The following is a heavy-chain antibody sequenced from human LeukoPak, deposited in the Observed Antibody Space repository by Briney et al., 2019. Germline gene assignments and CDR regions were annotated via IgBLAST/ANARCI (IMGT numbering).Heavy chain of an antibody. Sequence: GGSLRLSCAASGFTFSSYWMSWVRQAPGKGLEWVANIKQDGSEKYNVDSVKGRFTISRDNAKNSLYLQMNSLRAEDTAVYYCARDKDRKGRDYYYYGMDVWGQGTTVTASS. CDR2: IKQDGSEK. CDR3: ARDKDRKGRDYYYYGMDV. CDR1: GFTFSSYW. D-gene: IGHD1-14*01. V-gene: IGHV3-7*01. J-gene: IGHJ6*02.